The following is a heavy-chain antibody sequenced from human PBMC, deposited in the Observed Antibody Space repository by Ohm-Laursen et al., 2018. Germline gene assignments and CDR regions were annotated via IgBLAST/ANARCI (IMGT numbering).Heavy chain of an antibody. V-gene: IGHV3-48*03. J-gene: IGHJ6*02. D-gene: IGHD1-1*01. Sequence: SLRLSCTASGFTFSSYEMNWVRQAPGKGLEWVSYISSSGSTIYYADSVKGRFTISRDNTKNSLYLQMNSLRAEDTALYYCARDSELKIPFYYGMDVWGQGTTVTVSS. CDR1: GFTFSSYE. CDR2: ISSSGSTI. CDR3: ARDSELKIPFYYGMDV.